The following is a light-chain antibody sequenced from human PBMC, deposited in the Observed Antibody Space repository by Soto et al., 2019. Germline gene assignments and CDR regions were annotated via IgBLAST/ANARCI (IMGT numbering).Light chain of an antibody. Sequence: EIVLTQSPGTLSLSPGDRATLSCRASQSVNSNYLAWYQRKPGQAPRLLIYGASNRATDIPYRFSASGSGTDFTLTITRLEAEDFAMYYCQQYDSTPPTFGQGTKVEVK. CDR1: QSVNSNY. CDR2: GAS. CDR3: QQYDSTPPT. V-gene: IGKV3-20*01. J-gene: IGKJ1*01.